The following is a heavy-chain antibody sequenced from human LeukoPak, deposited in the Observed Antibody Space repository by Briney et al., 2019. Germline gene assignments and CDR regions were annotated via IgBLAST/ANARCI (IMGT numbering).Heavy chain of an antibody. J-gene: IGHJ3*02. Sequence: GGSLRLSCAASGFTFSSYAMSWVRQAPGKGLEWVSAISGSGGSTYYADSVKGRLTISRDNSKNTLYLQMNSLRAEDTAVYYCAKGDRSSSWYGIDAFDIWGQGTMVTVSS. CDR2: ISGSGGST. CDR1: GFTFSSYA. D-gene: IGHD6-13*01. V-gene: IGHV3-23*01. CDR3: AKGDRSSSWYGIDAFDI.